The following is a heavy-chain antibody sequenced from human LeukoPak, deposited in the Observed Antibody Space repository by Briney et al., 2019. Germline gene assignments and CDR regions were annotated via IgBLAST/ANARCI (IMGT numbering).Heavy chain of an antibody. CDR2: LYSGGTT. D-gene: IGHD5/OR15-5a*01. CDR3: ARSTAPTLLDH. J-gene: IGHJ4*02. Sequence: PGGSLRLSCAASGFTVGGYYMSWVRQAPGKGLDWVSILYSGGTTYYADSVKGRFTISRDNSKNTLFLQMNSLRVEDTAVYYCARSTAPTLLDHWGQGTLVTVSS. CDR1: GFTVGGYY. V-gene: IGHV3-53*01.